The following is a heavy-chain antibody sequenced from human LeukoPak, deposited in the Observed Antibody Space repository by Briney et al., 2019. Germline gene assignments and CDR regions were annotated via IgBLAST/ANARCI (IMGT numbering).Heavy chain of an antibody. Sequence: ASVKVSCKASGYTFTSYDINWVRQATGQGLEWMGWMNPNSGNTGYAQKFQGRVTITRDTSASTAYMELSSLRSEDTAVYYCARGGEKYYYDSSGYPRHADYWGQGTLVTVSS. CDR2: MNPNSGNT. CDR1: GYTFTSYD. V-gene: IGHV1-8*01. CDR3: ARGGEKYYYDSSGYPRHADY. D-gene: IGHD3-22*01. J-gene: IGHJ4*02.